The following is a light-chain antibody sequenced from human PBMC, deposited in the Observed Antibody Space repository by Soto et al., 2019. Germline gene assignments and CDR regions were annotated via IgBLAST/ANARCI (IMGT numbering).Light chain of an antibody. CDR1: SSDVGGYGY. V-gene: IGLV2-14*01. J-gene: IGLJ1*01. Sequence: QPVLTQPASVSGSPGQSITISCTGTSSDVGGYGYVSWFQQPPGRAPKLIIYDVSNRPSGVSNRFSGSKSGNTASLTISGLQAEDEADYYCSSYTTTSTLYVFGTGTQLTVL. CDR3: SSYTTTSTLYV. CDR2: DVS.